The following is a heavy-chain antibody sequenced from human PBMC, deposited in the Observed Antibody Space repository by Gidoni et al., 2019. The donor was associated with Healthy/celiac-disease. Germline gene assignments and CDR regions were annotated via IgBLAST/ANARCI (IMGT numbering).Heavy chain of an antibody. Sequence: VQLVESGGGVVQPGRSLRLSCAASGFTFSSYGMHWVRQAPGKGLEWVAVISYDGSNKYYADSVKGRFTISRDNSKNTLYLQMNSLRAEDTAVYYCASLTTVTTGDYWGQGTLVTVSS. J-gene: IGHJ4*02. CDR2: ISYDGSNK. V-gene: IGHV3-30*03. CDR1: GFTFSSYG. D-gene: IGHD4-4*01. CDR3: ASLTTVTTGDY.